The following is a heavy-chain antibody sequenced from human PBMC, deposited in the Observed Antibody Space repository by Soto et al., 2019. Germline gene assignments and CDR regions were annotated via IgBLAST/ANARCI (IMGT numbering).Heavy chain of an antibody. D-gene: IGHD4-17*01. J-gene: IGHJ4*02. Sequence: SETLSLTCTVSGGSINNYYWSWIRQPPGKGQEWIGYIHYSESTNYNPSLKSRFTISVDTSKNQFPLRLTSVTAADTAVYYCATHPPYGPLDHWGQGTLVTVSS. CDR1: GGSINNYY. V-gene: IGHV4-59*08. CDR3: ATHPPYGPLDH. CDR2: IHYSEST.